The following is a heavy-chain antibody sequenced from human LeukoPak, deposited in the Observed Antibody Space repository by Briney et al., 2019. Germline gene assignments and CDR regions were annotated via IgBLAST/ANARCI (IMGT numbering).Heavy chain of an antibody. CDR3: ASSHYDFWSGGRVSSFDY. CDR2: INGGNGNT. D-gene: IGHD3-3*01. Sequence: GASVKVSCKASGYTFSSYAIHWVRQAPGQRLEWMGWINGGNGNTKYSQKFHGRVTITRDTSAGTAYMELSSLRPEDTAVYYCASSHYDFWSGGRVSSFDYWGQGTLVTVSS. J-gene: IGHJ4*02. V-gene: IGHV1-3*01. CDR1: GYTFSSYA.